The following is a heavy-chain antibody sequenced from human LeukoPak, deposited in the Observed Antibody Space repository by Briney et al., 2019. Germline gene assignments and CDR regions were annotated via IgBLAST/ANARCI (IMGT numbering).Heavy chain of an antibody. Sequence: ASVKVSCKASGGTFSSYAISWVRQAPGQGLEWMGGIIPIFGTANYAQKFQGRVTITADESTSTAYMELSSLRSEDTAVYYCARDFGGSSLNWFDPWGQGTLVTVSS. CDR1: GGTFSSYA. CDR3: ARDFGGSSLNWFDP. D-gene: IGHD3-16*01. J-gene: IGHJ5*02. V-gene: IGHV1-69*13. CDR2: IIPIFGTA.